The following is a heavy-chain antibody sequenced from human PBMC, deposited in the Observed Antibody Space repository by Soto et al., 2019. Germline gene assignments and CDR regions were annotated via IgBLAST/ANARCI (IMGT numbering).Heavy chain of an antibody. V-gene: IGHV3-23*01. CDR1: GFNFFDHD. Sequence: EVKLLESGGALVQPGGSLRLSCAASGFNFFDHDMSWVRQAPGKGLEWVSSITVGGAQKDYGKSVKGPFTISRDNSNETLFLQRASLQVEDSAIYYGARVPGGGWQRFFDYWGQGTAVTVSS. D-gene: IGHD5-12*01. CDR3: ARVPGGGWQRFFDY. J-gene: IGHJ4*02. CDR2: ITVGGAQK.